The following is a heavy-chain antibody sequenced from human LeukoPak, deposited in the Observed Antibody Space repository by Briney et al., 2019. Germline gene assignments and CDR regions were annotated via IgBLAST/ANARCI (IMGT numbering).Heavy chain of an antibody. V-gene: IGHV3-30*02. D-gene: IGHD6-13*01. CDR1: GFIFSSYG. J-gene: IGHJ3*02. CDR3: ARDSPLAAAFDI. Sequence: GGSLRLSCAASGFIFSSYGMHWVRQAPGKGLEWVAFIRYDGRNKYYADSVKGRFTISRDNSKNTLYLQMNSLRAEDTAVYYCARDSPLAAAFDIWGQGTMVTVSS. CDR2: IRYDGRNK.